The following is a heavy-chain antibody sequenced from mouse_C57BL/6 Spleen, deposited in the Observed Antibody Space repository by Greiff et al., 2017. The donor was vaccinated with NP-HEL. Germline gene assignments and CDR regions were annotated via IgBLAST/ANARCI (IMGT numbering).Heavy chain of an antibody. CDR2: INPNNGGT. V-gene: IGHV1-26*01. CDR1: GYTFTDYY. CDR3: ARRDYYGSFPY. Sequence: EVQLQQSGPELVKPGASVKISCKASGYTFTDYYMNWVKQSHGKSLEWIGDINPNNGGTSYNQKFKGKATLTVDKSSSTAYMELRSLTSEDSAVYYCARRDYYGSFPYWGQGTTLTVSS. D-gene: IGHD1-1*01. J-gene: IGHJ2*01.